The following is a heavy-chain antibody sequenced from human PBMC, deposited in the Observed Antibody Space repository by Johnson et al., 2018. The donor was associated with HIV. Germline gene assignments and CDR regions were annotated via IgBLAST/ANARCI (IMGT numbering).Heavy chain of an antibody. CDR3: ARGEYYYDSSGYSNTPDAFDI. CDR1: GLTFSSYA. CDR2: IYSGGST. D-gene: IGHD3-22*01. V-gene: IGHV3-66*01. Sequence: VQLVESGGGLVQPGGSLRLSCAASGLTFSSYAMSWVRQAPGKGLEWVSVIYSGGSTYYADSVKGRFTISRDNSKNTLYLQMNSLRAEDTAVYYCARGEYYYDSSGYSNTPDAFDIWGQGTMVTVSS. J-gene: IGHJ3*02.